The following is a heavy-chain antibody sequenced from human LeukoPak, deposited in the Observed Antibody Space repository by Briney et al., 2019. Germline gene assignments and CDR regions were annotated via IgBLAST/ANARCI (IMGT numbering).Heavy chain of an antibody. J-gene: IGHJ2*01. CDR3: AKDLMTTVVTRDWYFDL. CDR2: ISSDGSRT. Sequence: GGSLRLSCAASGFTFSSYWMHWVRQHPGKGLVWVSGISSDGSRTSYADSVKGRFTISRDNSKNTLYLQMNSLRAEDTAVYYCAKDLMTTVVTRDWYFDLWGRGTLVTVSS. V-gene: IGHV3-74*01. CDR1: GFTFSSYW. D-gene: IGHD4-23*01.